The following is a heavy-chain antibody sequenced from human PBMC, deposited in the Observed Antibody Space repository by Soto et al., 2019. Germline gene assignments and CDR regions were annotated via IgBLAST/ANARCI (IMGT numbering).Heavy chain of an antibody. CDR3: ARDFLPQPASCGCDSCYYLDY. V-gene: IGHV3-30-3*01. D-gene: IGHD2-15*01. J-gene: IGHJ4*02. Sequence: QVQLVESGGGVVQPGRSLRLSCAASGFTFSVYAVHWVRQAPGKGLEWVAVISYDGSNKYYADSVKGRFTISRDNSMNTLSLQMISLRAKDTAVYYWARDFLPQPASCGCDSCYYLDYWGQGTLVTVSS. CDR2: ISYDGSNK. CDR1: GFTFSVYA.